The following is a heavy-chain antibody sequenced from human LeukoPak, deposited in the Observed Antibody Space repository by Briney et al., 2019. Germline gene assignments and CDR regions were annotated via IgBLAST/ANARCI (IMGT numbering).Heavy chain of an antibody. CDR1: GFTFSSYA. J-gene: IGHJ4*02. CDR2: ISYDGSNK. CDR3: ARGFCSGGTCFDY. D-gene: IGHD2-15*01. V-gene: IGHV3-30*14. Sequence: PGRSLRLSCAASGFTFSSYAMHWVRQAPGKGLEWVAVISYDGSNKYYADSVRGRFTISRDNSKNTMYLQMNSLRAEDTAVYYCARGFCSGGTCFDYWGQGTLVTVPS.